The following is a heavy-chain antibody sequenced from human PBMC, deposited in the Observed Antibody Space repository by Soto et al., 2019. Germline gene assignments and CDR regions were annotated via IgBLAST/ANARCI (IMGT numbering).Heavy chain of an antibody. V-gene: IGHV4-30-4*01. D-gene: IGHD4-17*01. J-gene: IGHJ3*02. Sequence: QVQLQESGPGLAKPSQTLSLTCTVSGGSISSGDYYWSWIRQPPGKGLEWIGYIYYSGSTYYNPSLKSRVTISVATSKNQCSLKLRSVTAADTAVYYCARDYGGNPGAFDIWGQGTMVTVSS. CDR3: ARDYGGNPGAFDI. CDR1: GGSISSGDYY. CDR2: IYYSGST.